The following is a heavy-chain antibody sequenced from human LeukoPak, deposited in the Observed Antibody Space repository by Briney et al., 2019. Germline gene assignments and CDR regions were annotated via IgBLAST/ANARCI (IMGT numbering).Heavy chain of an antibody. Sequence: GASVKVSCKASGYTFTAYYVHWVRQAPGLGPEWMGWIHPNSGGADYAPNFQGRVTMTRDTSLTTAFMELSSLRSDDTAMYYCARGDIYWDYWGQGTQVTVSS. V-gene: IGHV1-2*02. D-gene: IGHD2-15*01. CDR1: GYTFTAYY. CDR3: ARGDIYWDY. CDR2: IHPNSGGA. J-gene: IGHJ4*02.